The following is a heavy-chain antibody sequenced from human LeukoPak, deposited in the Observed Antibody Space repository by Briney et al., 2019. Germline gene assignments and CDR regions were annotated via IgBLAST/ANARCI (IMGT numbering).Heavy chain of an antibody. V-gene: IGHV1-2*02. D-gene: IGHD6-19*01. Sequence: ASVKVSCKASGYTFTGYYMHWVRQAPGQGLEWMGWINPNSGGTNYAQKFQGRVTMTRDASISTAYMELSRLRSDDTAVYYCARDMSSGWVGSWYYYMDVWGKGTTVTVSS. CDR2: INPNSGGT. J-gene: IGHJ6*03. CDR1: GYTFTGYY. CDR3: ARDMSSGWVGSWYYYMDV.